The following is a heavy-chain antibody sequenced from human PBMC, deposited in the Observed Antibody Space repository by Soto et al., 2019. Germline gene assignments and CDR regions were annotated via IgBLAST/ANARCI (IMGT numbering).Heavy chain of an antibody. CDR3: ARFVNYYYYGMDV. D-gene: IGHD2-15*01. J-gene: IGHJ6*02. CDR2: VSYSGST. CDR1: GDSVSSAGYY. Sequence: SETLSLTCTVSGDSVSSAGYYWTWIRQHPGKGLEWIGYVSYSGSTYYNSSLKSRLTISLDTSKSQFSLKLNSVTAADTAVYYCARFVNYYYYGMDVWGQGTTVTVSS. V-gene: IGHV4-31*03.